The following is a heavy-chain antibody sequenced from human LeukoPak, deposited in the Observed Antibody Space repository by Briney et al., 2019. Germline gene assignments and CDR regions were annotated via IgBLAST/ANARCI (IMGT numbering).Heavy chain of an antibody. Sequence: SGTLSLTCAVYGGSFSGYYWSWIRQPPGKGLELIGEINHSGSTNYNPSLKGRVTISVDTSKNQFSLKLSSVTAADTAVYYCAREQSVVGAASIYDYWGQGTLVTVSS. CDR2: INHSGST. V-gene: IGHV4-34*01. D-gene: IGHD2-15*01. J-gene: IGHJ4*02. CDR1: GGSFSGYY. CDR3: AREQSVVGAASIYDY.